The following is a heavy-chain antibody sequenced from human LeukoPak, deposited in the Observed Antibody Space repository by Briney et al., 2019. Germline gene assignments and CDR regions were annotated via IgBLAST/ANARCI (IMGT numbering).Heavy chain of an antibody. D-gene: IGHD3-22*01. Sequence: PSETLSLTCTVSGGSISSSSYYWGWIRQPPGKGLEWIGSIYYSGSTYYNPSLKSRVTISVDTSKNQFSLKLSSVTAADTAVYYCARGHVYYYDSGGFFDYWGQGTLVTVSS. V-gene: IGHV4-39*07. CDR3: ARGHVYYYDSGGFFDY. CDR2: IYYSGST. CDR1: GGSISSSSYY. J-gene: IGHJ4*02.